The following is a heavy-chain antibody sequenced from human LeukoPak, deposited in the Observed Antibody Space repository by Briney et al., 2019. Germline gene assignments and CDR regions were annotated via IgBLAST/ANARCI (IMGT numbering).Heavy chain of an antibody. D-gene: IGHD3-10*01. CDR2: IYYSGST. J-gene: IGHJ4*02. V-gene: IGHV4-59*08. CDR3: ASNYYGSGSLDY. Sequence: SETLSLTCTVSGGSISSYYWSWLRQPPGKGLEWIGYIYYSGSTNYNPSLKSRVTISVDTSKNQFSLKLSSVTAADTAVYYCASNYYGSGSLDYWGQGNLVTVSS. CDR1: GGSISSYY.